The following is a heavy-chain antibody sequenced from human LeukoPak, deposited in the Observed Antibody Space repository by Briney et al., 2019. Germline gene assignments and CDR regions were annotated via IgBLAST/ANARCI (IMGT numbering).Heavy chain of an antibody. Sequence: GGSLRLSCAASGFTLDDYGMIWVRHAPGKGLEWVSGINWNCGSTVYADSVKGRFTISRDNAKNSLYLQMNSLRAEHTGLYYCARDPTPSMVYAPTYFDYWRQGTLVTVSS. CDR2: INWNCGST. V-gene: IGHV3-20*04. CDR3: ARDPTPSMVYAPTYFDY. D-gene: IGHD2-8*01. J-gene: IGHJ4*02. CDR1: GFTLDDYG.